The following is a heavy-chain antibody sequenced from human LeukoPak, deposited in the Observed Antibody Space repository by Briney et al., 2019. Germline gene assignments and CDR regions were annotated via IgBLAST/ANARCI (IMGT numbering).Heavy chain of an antibody. CDR2: MNPNSGNT. V-gene: IGHV1-8*01. CDR3: ARGPAARRFLGDSSVHRPQYYYYYYYMDV. Sequence: ASVKVSCKASGYTFTSYDINWVRQATGQGLEWMGWMNPNSGNTGYAQKFQGRVTMTRNTSISTAYMELSSLRSEDTAVYYCARGPAARRFLGDSSVHRPQYYYYYYYMDVWGKGTTVTISS. J-gene: IGHJ6*03. D-gene: IGHD3-3*01. CDR1: GYTFTSYD.